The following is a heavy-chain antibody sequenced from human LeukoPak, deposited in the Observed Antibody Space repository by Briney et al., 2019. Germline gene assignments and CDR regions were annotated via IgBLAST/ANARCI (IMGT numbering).Heavy chain of an antibody. CDR1: GYSISTGYY. D-gene: IGHD3-22*01. J-gene: IGHJ4*02. V-gene: IGHV4-38-2*02. CDR2: IYYSGST. Sequence: SETLSLTCTVSGYSISTGYYWGWIRQPPGKGLEWIGSIYYSGSTYYNPSLKSRVTISVDTSKNQFSLKLSSVTAADTAVYYCARVGYYYDSSGYYSGVFFDYWGQGTLVTVSS. CDR3: ARVGYYYDSSGYYSGVFFDY.